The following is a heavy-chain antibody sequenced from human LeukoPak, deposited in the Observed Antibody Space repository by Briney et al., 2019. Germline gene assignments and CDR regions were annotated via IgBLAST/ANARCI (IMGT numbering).Heavy chain of an antibody. V-gene: IGHV3-11*04. J-gene: IGHJ5*02. D-gene: IGHD6-19*01. Sequence: GGSLRLSCAASGFTFSNYWMSWVRQAPGEGLEWVSHISSSGNAIHYADSVKGRFTISRDNAKNSLYLQMNSLRAEDTAVYYCVTYSLAVAGADHWGQGTLVTVSS. CDR2: ISSSGNAI. CDR3: VTYSLAVAGADH. CDR1: GFTFSNYW.